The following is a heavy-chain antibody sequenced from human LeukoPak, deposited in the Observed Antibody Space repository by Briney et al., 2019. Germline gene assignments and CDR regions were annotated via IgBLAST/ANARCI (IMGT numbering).Heavy chain of an antibody. CDR1: GFTFSSYW. V-gene: IGHV3-7*01. CDR2: IKQDGSEK. D-gene: IGHD1-14*01. CDR3: ARDFAGRGPGDY. Sequence: PGGSLRLSCVASGFTFSSYWMIWVRQAPGKGLEWVANIKQDGSEKYYVDSVKGRFTISRDNAKNSLYLQMNSLRAEDTAVYYCARDFAGRGPGDYWGQGTLVTVSS. J-gene: IGHJ4*02.